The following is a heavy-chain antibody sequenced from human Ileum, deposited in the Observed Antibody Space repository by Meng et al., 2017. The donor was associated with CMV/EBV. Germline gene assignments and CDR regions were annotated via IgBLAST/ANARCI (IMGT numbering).Heavy chain of an antibody. CDR1: GLTFSPYS. Sequence: SCAASGLTFSPYSVNWGRQAPGKGLEWVSSMDSSSTYIYYADSVNGRFTISRDNAKNSLFLQMNSLRAEDTAVYYWAGGNNGNYAYWGQGTLVTV. V-gene: IGHV3-21*01. J-gene: IGHJ4*02. D-gene: IGHD4-17*01. CDR2: MDSSSTYI. CDR3: AGGNNGNYAY.